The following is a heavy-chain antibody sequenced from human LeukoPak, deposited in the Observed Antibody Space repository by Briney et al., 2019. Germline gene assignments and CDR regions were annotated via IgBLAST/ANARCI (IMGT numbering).Heavy chain of an antibody. CDR3: ARDRSAYGSNWYWFDP. V-gene: IGHV3-33*01. Sequence: PGGSLRLSCAASGFTFSSYGMHWVRQAPGKGLEWVAVIWYDGSNKYYADSVKGRFTISKDNSKNTLYLQMNRLRAEDTAVYYCARDRSAYGSNWYWFDPWGQGTQVTVSS. CDR2: IWYDGSNK. D-gene: IGHD2-15*01. CDR1: GFTFSSYG. J-gene: IGHJ5*02.